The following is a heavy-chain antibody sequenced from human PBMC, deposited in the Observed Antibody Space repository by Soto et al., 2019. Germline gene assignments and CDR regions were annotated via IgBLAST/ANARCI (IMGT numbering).Heavy chain of an antibody. J-gene: IGHJ4*02. D-gene: IGHD3-22*01. CDR1: GGSISGYY. CDR2: IYYSGST. Sequence: SETLSLTCSVSGGSISGYYWSWIRQTPEKGLEWIGYIYYSGSTNYNPSLKSRVTISVDTSKNQFSLKLSSVTAADTAVYYCARSGDSSGPVDYWGQGTLVTVSS. V-gene: IGHV4-59*01. CDR3: ARSGDSSGPVDY.